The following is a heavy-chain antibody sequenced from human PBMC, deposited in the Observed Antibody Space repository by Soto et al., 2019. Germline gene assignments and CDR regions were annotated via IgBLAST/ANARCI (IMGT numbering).Heavy chain of an antibody. CDR2: IYPGDSDA. CDR3: ARHGYSSSWYPDH. CDR1: GYRFNSFW. Sequence: PGGSLMLSRQGSGYRFNSFWIGWVRQTPGKGLEWMGIIYPGDSDARYSPSFQRQVTITADESINTAYLQWSSLKASDTAMYFCARHGYSSSWYPDHWGQGTQVTVSS. J-gene: IGHJ4*02. V-gene: IGHV5-51*01. D-gene: IGHD6-13*01.